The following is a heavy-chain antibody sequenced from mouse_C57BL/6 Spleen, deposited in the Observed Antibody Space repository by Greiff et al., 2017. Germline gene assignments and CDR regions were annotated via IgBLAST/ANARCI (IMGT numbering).Heavy chain of an antibody. CDR1: GFTFSSYG. CDR2: ISSGGSYT. Sequence: EVKLMESGGDLVKPGGSLKLSCAASGFTFSSYGMSWVRQTPDKRLEWVATISSGGSYTYYPDSVKGRFTISRDNAKNTLYLQMSSLKSEDTAMYYCARHDDYEVDWYFDVWGTGTTVTVSS. CDR3: ARHDDYEVDWYFDV. J-gene: IGHJ1*03. V-gene: IGHV5-6*01. D-gene: IGHD2-4*01.